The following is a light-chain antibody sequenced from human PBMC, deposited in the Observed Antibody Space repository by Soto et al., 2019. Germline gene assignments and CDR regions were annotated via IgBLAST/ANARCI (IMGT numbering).Light chain of an antibody. CDR1: QSISNY. Sequence: EFVLTQSPATLSLSPGERATLSCRASQSISNYLAWYQQKPGQAPKLLIYDASIRATGIPARFSGSGSGTDFTLTISNLEPEDFAIYYCQQRNNRPLSWTFGQGTKV. CDR3: QQRNNRPLSWT. J-gene: IGKJ1*01. V-gene: IGKV3-11*01. CDR2: DAS.